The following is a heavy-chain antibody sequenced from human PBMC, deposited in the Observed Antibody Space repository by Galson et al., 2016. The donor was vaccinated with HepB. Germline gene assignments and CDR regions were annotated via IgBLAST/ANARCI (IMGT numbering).Heavy chain of an antibody. J-gene: IGHJ6*02. Sequence: CAISGDSVSGNTATWNWIRQSPSRGLEWLGRTAYRSQWLYVYAPSLKGRITIKPDTSTNQFSLHLTSVTPEDTAIYYCARSAYFKEWLDPRGQGTTVTVSS. CDR2: TAYRSQWLY. D-gene: IGHD2/OR15-2a*01. CDR1: GDSVSGNTAT. V-gene: IGHV6-1*01. CDR3: ARSAYFKEWLDP.